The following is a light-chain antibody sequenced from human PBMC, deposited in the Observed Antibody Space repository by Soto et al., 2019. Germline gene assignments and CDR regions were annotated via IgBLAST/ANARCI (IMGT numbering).Light chain of an antibody. CDR1: QRLNIC. J-gene: IGKJ4*01. CDR2: DAS. V-gene: IGKV3-11*01. CDR3: RQRFNCHTLT. Sequence: EIVFTHTPATLSWSPGEREKLSCRASQRLNICLAWYQQKPGQAPRHLIYDASNSATGIPARFSGSGSGTDFTLTISSVEPEDSAVYYCRQRFNCHTLTFGGGTKVDIK.